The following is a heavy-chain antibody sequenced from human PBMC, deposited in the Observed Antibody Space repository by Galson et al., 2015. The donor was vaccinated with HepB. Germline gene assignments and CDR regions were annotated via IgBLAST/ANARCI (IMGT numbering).Heavy chain of an antibody. D-gene: IGHD3-3*01. V-gene: IGHV3-30-3*01. CDR1: GFTFSSYA. Sequence: LRLSCAASGFTFSSYALHWVRQAPGKGLEWVSFISYDANNESYVDSVKGRFTISRDNSQNMLYLQMNSLKTEDTAVYYCAKDQTAYDFWSGYLWFDPWGQGTLVTVSS. CDR2: ISYDANNE. J-gene: IGHJ5*02. CDR3: AKDQTAYDFWSGYLWFDP.